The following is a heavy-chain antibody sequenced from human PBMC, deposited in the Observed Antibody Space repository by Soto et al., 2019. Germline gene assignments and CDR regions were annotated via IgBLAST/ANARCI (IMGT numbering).Heavy chain of an antibody. V-gene: IGHV1-3*01. J-gene: IGHJ3*02. Sequence: ASVKVSCQASGYTFTSYAMHWVRQAPGQRLEWMGRINAGNGNTKYSQKFQGRVTITRDTSASTAYMELSSLRSEDTAVYYCARDPLYYDFWSGYYEVAFDIWGQGTMVTVSS. CDR2: INAGNGNT. CDR1: GYTFTSYA. D-gene: IGHD3-3*01. CDR3: ARDPLYYDFWSGYYEVAFDI.